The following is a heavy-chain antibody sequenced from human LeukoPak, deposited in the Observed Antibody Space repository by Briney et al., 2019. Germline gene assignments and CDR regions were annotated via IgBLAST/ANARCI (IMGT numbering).Heavy chain of an antibody. CDR3: AKDRVAVTRLGAFYI. Sequence: GGSLRLSCAASGFTFSSYAMSWGPQAPGKGLEWVSAISGRGGSIYYAHSVKGRFTISRDNSKNTLYLQMNSLRAEDTAVYYCAKDRVAVTRLGAFYIWGQGTIVTVSS. V-gene: IGHV3-23*01. J-gene: IGHJ3*02. CDR2: ISGRGGSI. CDR1: GFTFSSYA. D-gene: IGHD6-19*01.